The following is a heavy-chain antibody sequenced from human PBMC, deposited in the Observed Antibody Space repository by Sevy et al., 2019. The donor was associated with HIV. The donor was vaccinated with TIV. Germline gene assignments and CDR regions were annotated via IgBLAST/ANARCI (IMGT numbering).Heavy chain of an antibody. CDR2: IYYNGHI. CDR1: GGSITSLY. CDR3: AGENAWGRGYS. J-gene: IGHJ4*02. D-gene: IGHD1-26*01. Sequence: SETLSLTCTVSGGSITSLYWNWIRQPPGKGREWIANIYYNGHINYNPSLKSRVPLSLDTSKTQCSLRLSSVTAADTAMYYCAGENAWGRGYSWGQGTLVTVSS. V-gene: IGHV4-59*08.